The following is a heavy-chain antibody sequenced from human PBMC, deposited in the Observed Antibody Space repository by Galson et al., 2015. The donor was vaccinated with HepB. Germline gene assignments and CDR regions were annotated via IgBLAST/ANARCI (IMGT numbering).Heavy chain of an antibody. J-gene: IGHJ4*02. D-gene: IGHD2-15*01. Sequence: SLRPSGAASGFTFDEHTMRWVRQAPGEGPEWVSLVSWDGYSTNYADSVKGRLTIPRDNSKNSLYLQMNSLRTEDTALYYCAKHFDRYCSGGTCYSPLFDYWGQGTLVTVSS. CDR2: VSWDGYST. V-gene: IGHV3-43*01. CDR3: AKHFDRYCSGGTCYSPLFDY. CDR1: GFTFDEHT.